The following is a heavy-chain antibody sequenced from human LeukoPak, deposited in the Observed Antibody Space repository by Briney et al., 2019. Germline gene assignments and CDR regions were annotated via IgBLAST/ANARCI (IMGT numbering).Heavy chain of an antibody. D-gene: IGHD5-24*01. CDR1: GGSFSGYC. CDR2: MNHSGST. Sequence: SETLSLTCAVYGGSFSGYCWSWIRQPPGKGLECIGEMNHSGSTNYNPALKSRVTISVDTSKNQFSLKLSSVTAAATAVYYCASVRRDGYPFDYWGQGTLVTVSS. J-gene: IGHJ4*02. CDR3: ASVRRDGYPFDY. V-gene: IGHV4-34*01.